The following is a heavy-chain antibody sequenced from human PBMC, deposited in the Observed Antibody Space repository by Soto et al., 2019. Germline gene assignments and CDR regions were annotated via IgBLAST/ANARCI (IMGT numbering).Heavy chain of an antibody. D-gene: IGHD2-15*01. CDR2: IIPIFGTA. J-gene: IGHJ6*02. CDR1: GGTFSSYA. Sequence: GASVKVSCKASGGTFSSYAISWVRQAPGQGLEWMGGIIPIFGTANYAQKFQGRVTITADESTSTAYMELSSLRSEDTAVYYCARGGGRGGYYYGMDVWGQGTTVTVSS. CDR3: ARGGGRGGYYYGMDV. V-gene: IGHV1-69*13.